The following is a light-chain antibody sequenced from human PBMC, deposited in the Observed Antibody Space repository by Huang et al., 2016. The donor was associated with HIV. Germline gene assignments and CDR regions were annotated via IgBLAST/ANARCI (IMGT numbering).Light chain of an antibody. CDR2: VAS. CDR3: QQYFSSPFT. Sequence: DIQMTQSPSSLSASIGDSVTITCRASQDISRSVARSQQTSGKPPKLLLYVASRLESGVAARCRSSGSGTDYARTITSLQPEGCATYYCQQYFSSPFTVGPGTKVDMK. J-gene: IGKJ3*01. CDR1: QDISRS. V-gene: IGKV1-NL1*01.